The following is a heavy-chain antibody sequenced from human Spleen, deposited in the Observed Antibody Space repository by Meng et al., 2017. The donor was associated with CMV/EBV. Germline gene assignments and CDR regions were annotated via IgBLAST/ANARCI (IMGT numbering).Heavy chain of an antibody. CDR2: NNDSRGT. Sequence: SISDYFWSWIRKPPGKGLEWIGENNDSRGTNSKPSLRSRVTISVDTSKNEVSLKLTSVTAADTAVYYCARGVSHFDYASGTYSYFFDFWGQGALVTVSS. D-gene: IGHD3-10*01. CDR3: ARGVSHFDYASGTYSYFFDF. V-gene: IGHV4-34*01. CDR1: SISDYF. J-gene: IGHJ4*02.